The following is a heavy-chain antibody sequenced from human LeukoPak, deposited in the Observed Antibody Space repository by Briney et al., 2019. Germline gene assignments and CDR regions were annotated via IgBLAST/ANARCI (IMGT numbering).Heavy chain of an antibody. V-gene: IGHV3-43D*04. D-gene: IGHD3-10*01. CDR3: AKDIPYGSGQGLGYYYMDV. CDR2: ISWDGGST. Sequence: GGSLRLSCAASGFTFDDYAMHWVRQAPGKGLEWVSLISWDGGSTYYADSVKGRFTISRDNSKNSLYLQMNSLRAEDTALYYCAKDIPYGSGQGLGYYYMDVWGKGTTVTVSS. J-gene: IGHJ6*03. CDR1: GFTFDDYA.